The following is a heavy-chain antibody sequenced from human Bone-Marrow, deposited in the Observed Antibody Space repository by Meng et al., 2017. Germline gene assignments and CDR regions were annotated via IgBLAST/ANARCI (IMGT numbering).Heavy chain of an antibody. Sequence: VQLVGSGGGLVMPGGSLRLSCAASGFTFSNAWMSWVRQAQGKGLEWVGRIKSNTDGGTAEYAAPVTGRFTISRDDSKSTLYLQMSGLRIDDTGVYYCTWDDKAVSDYWGQGTLVTVSS. CDR1: GFTFSNAW. CDR3: TWDDKAVSDY. V-gene: IGHV3-15*01. CDR2: IKSNTDGGTA. D-gene: IGHD1-26*01. J-gene: IGHJ4*02.